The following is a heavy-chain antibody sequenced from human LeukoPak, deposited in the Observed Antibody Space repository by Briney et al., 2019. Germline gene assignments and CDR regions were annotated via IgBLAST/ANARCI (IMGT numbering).Heavy chain of an antibody. CDR2: FAPEDGET. Sequence: ASVEVSCKVSGYRLTELSIHWVRQAPGKGLEWMGGFAPEDGETIYAQKFQGRVTMTEDTSTDTAYMELSSLRSEDTAVYYCATARGYSGYEWKFDYWGQGTLVTVSS. V-gene: IGHV1-24*01. CDR1: GYRLTELS. J-gene: IGHJ4*02. D-gene: IGHD5-12*01. CDR3: ATARGYSGYEWKFDY.